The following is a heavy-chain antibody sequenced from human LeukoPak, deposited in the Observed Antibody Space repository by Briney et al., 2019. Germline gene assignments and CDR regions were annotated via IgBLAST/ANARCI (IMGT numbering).Heavy chain of an antibody. J-gene: IGHJ4*02. CDR3: TKADMRNIYGYDVVYFDY. D-gene: IGHD5-18*01. Sequence: GGSLRLSCAASGFTFSSYALHWVRQAPGKGLEWVAVISYDGSNKYYADSVKGRFTISRDNSKNTLYLQMNSLRAEDTAVYYCTKADMRNIYGYDVVYFDYWGQGTLVTVSS. CDR1: GFTFSSYA. CDR2: ISYDGSNK. V-gene: IGHV3-30-3*01.